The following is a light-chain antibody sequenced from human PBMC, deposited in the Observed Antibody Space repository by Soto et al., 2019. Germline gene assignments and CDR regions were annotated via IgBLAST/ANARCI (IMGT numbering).Light chain of an antibody. J-gene: IGLJ3*02. Sequence: QSALTQPPSASESPGQSVTNSCTGTSSDVGAYNLVSWYLQRPGKAPKLMIYEVNKRPSGVPDRFSGSKSGYTASLTVSGLQAEDEGDFYCSSRSDSNSLWVFGGGTNLTVL. V-gene: IGLV2-8*01. CDR2: EVN. CDR1: SSDVGAYNL. CDR3: SSRSDSNSLWV.